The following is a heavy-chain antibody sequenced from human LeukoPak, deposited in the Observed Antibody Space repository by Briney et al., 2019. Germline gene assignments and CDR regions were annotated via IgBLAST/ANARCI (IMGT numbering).Heavy chain of an antibody. Sequence: GGSLRLSCAASGFTFSSYAMSWVRQAPGKGLEWVSAISGSGGSTYYADSVKGRFTISRDNSKNTLYLQMNSLRAEDTAVYYCAKGLRSSGYYGGMDVWGQGTTVTVSS. CDR2: ISGSGGST. V-gene: IGHV3-23*01. CDR3: AKGLRSSGYYGGMDV. D-gene: IGHD3-22*01. J-gene: IGHJ6*02. CDR1: GFTFSSYA.